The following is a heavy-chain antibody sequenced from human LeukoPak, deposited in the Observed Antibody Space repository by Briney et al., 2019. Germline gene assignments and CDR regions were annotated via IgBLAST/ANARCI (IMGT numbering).Heavy chain of an antibody. D-gene: IGHD6-19*01. CDR3: RTGYTSDWYRPDY. CDR1: GFTFSSYA. Sequence: PGGSLRLSCAASGFTFSSYAMSWVRQAPGQGLEWVSGITGRDGRAYYADSVKGRFTISRDNSESMLYLQMNTLRVEDTAVYYCRTGYTSDWYRPDYWGQGTLVTVSS. CDR2: ITGRDGRA. J-gene: IGHJ4*02. V-gene: IGHV3-23*01.